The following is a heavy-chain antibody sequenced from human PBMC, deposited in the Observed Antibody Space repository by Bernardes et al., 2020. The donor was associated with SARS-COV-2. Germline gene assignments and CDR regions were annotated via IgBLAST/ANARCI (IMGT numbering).Heavy chain of an antibody. CDR1: GFTFSSYC. V-gene: IGHV3-74*01. Sequence: GGSLRLCCAASGFTFSSYCMYWVRKAPGKGLVWVARINSDGSSASYADSVKGRFTISRDNAKNTLYLQMNSLRVEETAVYYCVRARAFDSWGQGTMGTVSS. J-gene: IGHJ3*02. CDR2: INSDGSSA. CDR3: VRARAFDS.